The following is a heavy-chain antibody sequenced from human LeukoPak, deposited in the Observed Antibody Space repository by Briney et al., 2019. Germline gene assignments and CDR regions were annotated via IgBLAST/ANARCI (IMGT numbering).Heavy chain of an antibody. CDR3: ARFGYSYGKHNWFDP. CDR2: ISGSASST. D-gene: IGHD5-18*01. V-gene: IGHV3-23*01. J-gene: IGHJ5*02. CDR1: GFTFSNYA. Sequence: GGSLSLSCAASGFTFSNYAMSWVRQAPGKGLEWVSAISGSASSTYHADSVKGRFTISRDNSKNTLYLQMNSLRADDTAVYYCARFGYSYGKHNWFDPWGQGTLVTVSS.